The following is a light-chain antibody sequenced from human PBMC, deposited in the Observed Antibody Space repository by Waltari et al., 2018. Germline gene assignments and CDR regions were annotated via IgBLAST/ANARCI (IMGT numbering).Light chain of an antibody. CDR2: GAS. CDR3: QHYVRLPVT. Sequence: EIVLTQSPGTPSLCPGARATLSCRASPSVSRTLAWYQQKPGQAPRLLIYGASTRATGIPERFSGGGSGTDFSLTISRLEPEDFAVYYCQHYVRLPVTFGQGTKVEIK. CDR1: PSVSRT. J-gene: IGKJ1*01. V-gene: IGKV3-20*01.